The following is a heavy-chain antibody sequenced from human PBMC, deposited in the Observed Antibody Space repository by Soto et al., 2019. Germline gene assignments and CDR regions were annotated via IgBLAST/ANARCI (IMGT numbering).Heavy chain of an antibody. J-gene: IGHJ4*02. D-gene: IGHD1-26*01. CDR2: ISYDGSHG. V-gene: IGHV3-30*18. CDR1: GFTFTTYG. Sequence: QVQLVDSGGGVVQPGRSLRLSCAASGFTFTTYGMHWVRRAPGKGLEWVAVISYDGSHGYYADSVKGRFTISRDNSKNTLYLQINSLRAEDTAVYYCAKERTYSVASGFDYWGRGTLVTVSS. CDR3: AKERTYSVASGFDY.